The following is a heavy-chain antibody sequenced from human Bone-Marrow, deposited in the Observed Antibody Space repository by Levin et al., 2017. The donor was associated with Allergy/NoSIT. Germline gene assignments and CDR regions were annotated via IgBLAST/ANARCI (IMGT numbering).Heavy chain of an antibody. Sequence: GSLRLSCAASGFTFSSYWMHWVRQAPGKGLVWVSRINSDGSSTSYADSVKGRFTISRDNAKNTLYLQMNSLRAEDTAVYYCARDGAEITGYSYVTYYYYYYMDVWGKGTTVTVSS. V-gene: IGHV3-74*01. J-gene: IGHJ6*03. D-gene: IGHD5-18*01. CDR2: INSDGSST. CDR3: ARDGAEITGYSYVTYYYYYYMDV. CDR1: GFTFSSYW.